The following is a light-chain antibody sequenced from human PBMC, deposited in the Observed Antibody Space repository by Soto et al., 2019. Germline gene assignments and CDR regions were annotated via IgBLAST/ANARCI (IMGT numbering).Light chain of an antibody. CDR2: AAS. V-gene: IGKV1-27*01. CDR1: QGISNH. J-gene: IGKJ4*01. Sequence: DIPMTQSPSSLSASVGDRVTITCRASQGISNHLAWYQQKPGKHPKLLIYAASILQSGVPSRFSGSGSGTDFTLTISSLQPDDVAIYYCQKFTSAPFTFGGGTKGEI. CDR3: QKFTSAPFT.